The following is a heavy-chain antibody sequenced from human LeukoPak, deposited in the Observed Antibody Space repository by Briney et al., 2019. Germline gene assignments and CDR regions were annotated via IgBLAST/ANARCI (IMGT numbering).Heavy chain of an antibody. Sequence: GGSLRLSCAAYGFTVSSNYMGWVRQAPGKGLEWVSVIYSGGSTYYADSVKGRFTISRDNSKNTLYLQMNSLRAEDTAVYYCARDPSEDIVVVPAAASDYWGQGTLVTVSS. CDR1: GFTVSSNY. J-gene: IGHJ4*02. V-gene: IGHV3-66*02. D-gene: IGHD2-2*01. CDR3: ARDPSEDIVVVPAAASDY. CDR2: IYSGGST.